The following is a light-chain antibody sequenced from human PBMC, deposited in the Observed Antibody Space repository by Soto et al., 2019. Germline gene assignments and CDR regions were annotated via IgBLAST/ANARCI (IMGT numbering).Light chain of an antibody. CDR1: ISDVGGYNF. CDR2: DVS. J-gene: IGLJ1*01. CDR3: SSFTGSNYV. V-gene: IGLV2-14*03. Sequence: QSVLTQPASVSGSPGQSITISCTGTISDVGGYNFVSWYQQYPCKAHKLMICDVSNRPSGVSNRFSGSKSGNTASLTISGLQAEDEADYYCSSFTGSNYVFVTGTKLPVL.